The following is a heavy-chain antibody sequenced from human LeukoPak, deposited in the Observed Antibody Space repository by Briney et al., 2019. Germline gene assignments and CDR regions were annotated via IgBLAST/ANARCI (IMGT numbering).Heavy chain of an antibody. D-gene: IGHD6-19*01. Sequence: GGSLRLSCAASGFTFSNYTMSWVRQAPGKGLEWVSSISGSGGRAHYADSVKGRFTISRDNSQNTLHLHMNSLRAEDTAVYYCARANYVSSRNFYGGWYPDYWGQGALVTVSS. CDR1: GFTFSNYT. CDR2: ISGSGGRA. CDR3: ARANYVSSRNFYGGWYPDY. V-gene: IGHV3-23*01. J-gene: IGHJ4*02.